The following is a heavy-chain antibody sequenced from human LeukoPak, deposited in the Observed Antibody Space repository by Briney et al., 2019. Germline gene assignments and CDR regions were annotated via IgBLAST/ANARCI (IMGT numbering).Heavy chain of an antibody. D-gene: IGHD3-10*01. J-gene: IGHJ4*02. CDR1: GFTFSSYA. CDR2: INENGGGT. Sequence: GGSLRLSCAASGFTFSSYAMSWVRQAPGKGLEWVSTINENGGGTFYADSVKGRFTISRDNSKNTLYLQMNSLRAEDTAVYFCASALGSGSSFDYWGQGTLVTVSS. V-gene: IGHV3-23*01. CDR3: ASALGSGSSFDY.